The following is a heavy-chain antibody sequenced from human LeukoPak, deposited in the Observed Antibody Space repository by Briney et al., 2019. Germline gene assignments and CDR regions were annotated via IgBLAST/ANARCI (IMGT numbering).Heavy chain of an antibody. J-gene: IGHJ4*02. D-gene: IGHD3-10*01. Sequence: SVKVSCKASGYTFTSYGISWVRQAPGQGLEWMGGIIPIFGTTNYAQKFQGRVKITADESTSTAYMELSSLRSEHTAVYYCALPSSGGEAFDYWGQGTLVTVSS. V-gene: IGHV1-69*13. CDR2: IIPIFGTT. CDR3: ALPSSGGEAFDY. CDR1: GYTFTSYG.